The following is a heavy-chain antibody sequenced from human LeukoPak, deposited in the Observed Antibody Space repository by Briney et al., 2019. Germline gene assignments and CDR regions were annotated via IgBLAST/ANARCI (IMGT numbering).Heavy chain of an antibody. CDR2: IYYSGNT. Sequence: SEPLSLTCSVSGGSLRSGGYYWTWTRQHPGKGLEWIGYIYYSGNTYYNPSLKSRITISVDTFKNQFSLNLTFVTAADTAVYYCARCPGWFDPWGQGTLVTVSS. J-gene: IGHJ5*02. V-gene: IGHV4-31*03. CDR1: GGSLRSGGYY. CDR3: ARCPGWFDP.